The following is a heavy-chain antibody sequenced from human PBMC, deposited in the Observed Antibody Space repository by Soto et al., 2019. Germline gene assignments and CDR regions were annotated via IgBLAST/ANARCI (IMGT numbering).Heavy chain of an antibody. V-gene: IGHV3-30*18. CDR1: GLTFSNYG. CDR2: ISNEGRDE. J-gene: IGHJ3*02. Sequence: QVHLVESGGGVVQPGRSLRLSCEVSGLTFSNYGMHWVRQAPGKGLEWVAVISNEGRDERYADSVKGRSTISRDSSKNTLYLQMNSLRAEDTAVYYCAKDQYDSDVYHWFADIWGPGTMLTVSS. CDR3: AKDQYDSDVYHWFADI. D-gene: IGHD3-22*01.